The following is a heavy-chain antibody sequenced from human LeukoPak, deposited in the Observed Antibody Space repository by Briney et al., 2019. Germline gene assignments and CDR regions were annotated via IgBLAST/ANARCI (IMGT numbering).Heavy chain of an antibody. Sequence: SETLSLTCTVPGGSISGYYWSWIRQPPGKGLEWIGEINHSGSTNYNPSLKSRVTISVDTSKNQFSLKLSSVTAADTAVYYCVVVPAAIPYYYYGMDVWGQGTTVTVSS. CDR2: INHSGST. CDR1: GGSISGYY. J-gene: IGHJ6*02. V-gene: IGHV4-34*01. CDR3: VVVPAAIPYYYYGMDV. D-gene: IGHD2-2*02.